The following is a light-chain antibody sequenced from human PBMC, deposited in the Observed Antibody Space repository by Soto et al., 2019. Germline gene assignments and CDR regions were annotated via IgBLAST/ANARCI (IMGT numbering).Light chain of an antibody. J-gene: IGKJ1*01. Sequence: EIVMTQSPATLSVSPGERATLSCRASQSVSILLAWYQQKPGQAPRLLVYGASSRATGVPDRFSGSGSGTDFTLTISRLEPEDFAVYYCQQCGSAPLTFGQGTKVDIK. CDR2: GAS. CDR1: QSVSIL. CDR3: QQCGSAPLT. V-gene: IGKV3-20*01.